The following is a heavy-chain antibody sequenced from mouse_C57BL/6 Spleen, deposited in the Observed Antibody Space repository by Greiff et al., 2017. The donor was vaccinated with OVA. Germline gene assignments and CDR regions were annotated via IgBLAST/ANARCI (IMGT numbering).Heavy chain of an antibody. CDR2: INPNNGGT. V-gene: IGHV1-18*01. Sequence: VQLQQSGPELVKPGASVKIPCKASGYTFTDYNMDWVKQSHGKSLEWIGDINPNNGGTIYNQKFKGKATLTVDKSSSTAYMELRSLTSEDTAVYYCARNRETGDWYFDVWGTGTTVTVSS. CDR3: ARNRETGDWYFDV. CDR1: GYTFTDYN. D-gene: IGHD4-1*01. J-gene: IGHJ1*03.